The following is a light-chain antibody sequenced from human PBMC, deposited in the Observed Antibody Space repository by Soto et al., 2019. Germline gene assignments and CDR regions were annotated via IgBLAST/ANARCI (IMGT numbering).Light chain of an antibody. Sequence: QSVLTQPASVSGSPGQSITISCTGTSRDVGGYNYVSWFQQHPGKAPKLMIYDVITRPSGVSNRFSGSKSGNTASLTISGLQAEDEADYYCSSHTISTTLVFGGGTQLTVL. J-gene: IGLJ2*01. V-gene: IGLV2-14*01. CDR3: SSHTISTTLV. CDR1: SRDVGGYNY. CDR2: DVI.